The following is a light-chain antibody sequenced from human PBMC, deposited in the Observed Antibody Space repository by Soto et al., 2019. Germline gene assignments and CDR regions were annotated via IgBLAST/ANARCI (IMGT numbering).Light chain of an antibody. CDR2: DAS. V-gene: IGKV3-11*01. J-gene: IGKJ5*01. Sequence: EIVLTQSPATLSLSPGEAATLSCRASRSVSNYLASYQQKPGQAPRLLIYDASSRPTDIPARFSGSGSGTDFTLTISSLEPEDFALYYCQQRSNWPITFGQGTRLENK. CDR1: RSVSNY. CDR3: QQRSNWPIT.